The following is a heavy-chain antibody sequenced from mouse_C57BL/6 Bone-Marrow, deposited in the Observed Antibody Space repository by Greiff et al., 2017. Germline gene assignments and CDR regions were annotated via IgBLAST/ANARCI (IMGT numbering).Heavy chain of an antibody. CDR1: GYTFTDYY. Sequence: VQLQQSGPVLVKPGASVKMSCKTSGYTFTDYYMNWVKQSHEKSLEWIGVINPYNGGTSYNQKFKGKATLTVDKSSSTDYMELNSLTSEDSAVYYCANPIYYGKSYWGQDTTLTVSS. V-gene: IGHV1-19*01. J-gene: IGHJ2*01. D-gene: IGHD2-1*01. CDR3: ANPIYYGKSY. CDR2: INPYNGGT.